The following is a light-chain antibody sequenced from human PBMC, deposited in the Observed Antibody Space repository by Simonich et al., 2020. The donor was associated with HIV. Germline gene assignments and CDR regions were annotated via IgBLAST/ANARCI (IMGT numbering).Light chain of an antibody. CDR3: SSYTSSSTLV. V-gene: IGLV2-14*02. J-gene: IGLJ2*01. CDR1: RSYVWLYTL. Sequence: QSALPQPASVSGSPGQSITISCTGTRSYVWLYTLVPWYQQHPDKAPKLIIYEGSKRPSGVSNRFSGSKSGNTASLTISGLQAEDEAEYYCSSYTSSSTLVFGGGTKLTVL. CDR2: EGS.